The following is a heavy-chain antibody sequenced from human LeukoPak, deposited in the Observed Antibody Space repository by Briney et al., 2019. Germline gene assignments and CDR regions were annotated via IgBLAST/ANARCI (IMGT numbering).Heavy chain of an antibody. J-gene: IGHJ3*01. CDR2: LHTNNGHT. D-gene: IGHD3-3*01. Sequence: ASVTVSCKTSGYTFTAYDITWMRQATGPGLEWMGWLHTNNGHTGYAQKFQGRVTITRDTSMSTAYMELTSLRSEDTAVYYCARDYIRRGTIFGTREDAFDVWGQGTMVTVSS. CDR3: ARDYIRRGTIFGTREDAFDV. V-gene: IGHV1-8*03. CDR1: GYTFTAYD.